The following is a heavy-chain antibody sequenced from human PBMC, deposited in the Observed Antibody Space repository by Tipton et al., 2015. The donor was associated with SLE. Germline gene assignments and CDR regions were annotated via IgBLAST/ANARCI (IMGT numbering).Heavy chain of an antibody. D-gene: IGHD2-8*01. CDR3: ARLPLGQMGYVKGYGDL. Sequence: TLSLTCAVYGVSFSAYYWSWIRQPPGKGLEWIGEISHSGTTKYNPSLKSRVTISVDTSKNQFSLKLSSVTAADAAVYYCARLPLGQMGYVKGYGDLGGRGTVVTVSS. CDR1: GVSFSAYY. J-gene: IGHJ2*01. CDR2: ISHSGTT. V-gene: IGHV4-34*01.